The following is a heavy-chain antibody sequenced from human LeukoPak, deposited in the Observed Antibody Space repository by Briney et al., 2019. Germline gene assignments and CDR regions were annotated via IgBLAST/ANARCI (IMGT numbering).Heavy chain of an antibody. D-gene: IGHD3-22*01. CDR1: GFTFSSYG. Sequence: PGGSLRLSCAASGFTFSSYGMSWVRQAPGKGLEWVSAISGSGGSTYYADSVKGRFTISRDNSKNTLYLQMNSLRAEDTAVYYCAKSTNYYDSSGADYWGQGTLVTVSS. V-gene: IGHV3-23*01. CDR2: ISGSGGST. J-gene: IGHJ4*02. CDR3: AKSTNYYDSSGADY.